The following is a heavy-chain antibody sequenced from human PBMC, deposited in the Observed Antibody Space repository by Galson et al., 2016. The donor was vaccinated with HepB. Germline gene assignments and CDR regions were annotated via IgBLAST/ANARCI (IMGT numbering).Heavy chain of an antibody. CDR2: VYRSGTT. V-gene: IGHV4-4*02. J-gene: IGHJ3*01. Sequence: SETLSLTCAVSGGSISSDYWWSWVRQSPGKPPEWVGEVYRSGTTHYNPSLKSRITISLDVSKNHFSLELTSVTAADTAIYFCARTEIAAADGGAFDVWGRGTEVTVSS. CDR1: GGSISSDYW. D-gene: IGHD6-25*01. CDR3: ARTEIAAADGGAFDV.